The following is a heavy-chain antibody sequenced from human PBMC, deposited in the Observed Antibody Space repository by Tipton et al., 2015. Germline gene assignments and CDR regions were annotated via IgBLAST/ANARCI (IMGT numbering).Heavy chain of an antibody. CDR1: AYSISTDYY. J-gene: IGHJ4*02. D-gene: IGHD4-17*01. CDR2: ISHSGNT. V-gene: IGHV4-38-2*01. Sequence: TLSLTCAVSAYSISTDYYWVWIRQPPGKGLEWIGTISHSGNTYYNPPLKSRVTISVDTSKNQFSLKLCSVTAADTAVYYCARSRYTVTPDSWGQGTLVTVSS. CDR3: ARSRYTVTPDS.